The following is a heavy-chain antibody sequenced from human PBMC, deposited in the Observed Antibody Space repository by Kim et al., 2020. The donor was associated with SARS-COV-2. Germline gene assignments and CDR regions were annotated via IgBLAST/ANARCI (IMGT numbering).Heavy chain of an antibody. CDR2: MNPNSGNT. Sequence: ASVKVSCKSSGYTFTSYDINWVRQATGQGLEWMGWMNPNSGNTGYAQKFQGRVTMTRNTSISTAYMELSSLRSEDTAVYYCARGLQGPNWFDPWGQGTLVTVSS. CDR1: GYTFTSYD. J-gene: IGHJ5*02. V-gene: IGHV1-8*01. CDR3: ARGLQGPNWFDP.